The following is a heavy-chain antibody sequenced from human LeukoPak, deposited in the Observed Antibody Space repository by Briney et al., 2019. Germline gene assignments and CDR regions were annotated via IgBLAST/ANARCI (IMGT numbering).Heavy chain of an antibody. CDR3: ARAKGYGDHDLGY. CDR1: GFTVSSNY. V-gene: IGHV3-53*01. Sequence: PGGSLRLSCSASGFTVSSNYMSWVRQAPGKGLEWVSVIYSGGSTYYADSVKGRFTISRDNSKNTLYLQMNSLRAEDTAVYYCARAKGYGDHDLGYRGQGTLVTVSS. D-gene: IGHD4-17*01. CDR2: IYSGGST. J-gene: IGHJ4*02.